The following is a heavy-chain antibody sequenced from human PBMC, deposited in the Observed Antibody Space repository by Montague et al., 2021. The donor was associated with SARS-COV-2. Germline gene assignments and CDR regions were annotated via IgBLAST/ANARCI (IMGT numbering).Heavy chain of an antibody. CDR2: ISSSGSTI. CDR1: GFTFSSYD. CDR3: ASRAPTRMVLMVYAMGGYFDY. V-gene: IGHV3-48*03. J-gene: IGHJ4*02. D-gene: IGHD2-8*01. Sequence: SLRLSCAASGFTFSSYDINWVRQAPGKGLEWVSYISSSGSTIYYADSVKGRFTISRDNANNSLYLQMNSLRAEDTAVYYCASRAPTRMVLMVYAMGGYFDYWGQGTLVTVSS.